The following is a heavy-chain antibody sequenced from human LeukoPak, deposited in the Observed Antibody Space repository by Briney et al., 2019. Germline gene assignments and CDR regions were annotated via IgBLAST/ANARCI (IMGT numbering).Heavy chain of an antibody. Sequence: ASVKVSCKASGYTINGNFIHWVRQAPGQGLEWMGWINPNSGGTNYAQRFQGRVTMTRDTSISTAYMDLSRLRSDDTAVYYCARLHPVLTFGGVQLGAFDIWGQGTMVTVSS. CDR1: GYTINGNF. CDR3: ARLHPVLTFGGVQLGAFDI. D-gene: IGHD3-16*01. V-gene: IGHV1-2*02. J-gene: IGHJ3*02. CDR2: INPNSGGT.